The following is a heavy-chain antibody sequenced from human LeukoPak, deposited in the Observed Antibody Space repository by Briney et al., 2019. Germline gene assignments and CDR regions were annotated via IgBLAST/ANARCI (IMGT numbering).Heavy chain of an antibody. CDR1: GLTFSSYA. CDR3: ARDGAPWGGWYQGRWFDP. J-gene: IGHJ5*02. V-gene: IGHV3-30-3*01. Sequence: PGGSLRLSCAASGLTFSSYAMHWVRQAPGKGLEWVAVISYDGSNKYYADSVKGRFTISRDNSKNTLYLQMNSLRAEDTAVYYCARDGAPWGGWYQGRWFDPWGQGTLVTVSS. CDR2: ISYDGSNK. D-gene: IGHD6-19*01.